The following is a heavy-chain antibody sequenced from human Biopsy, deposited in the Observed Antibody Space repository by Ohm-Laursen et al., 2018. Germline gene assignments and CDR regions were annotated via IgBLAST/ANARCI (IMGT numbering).Heavy chain of an antibody. CDR1: GGSFSSFA. Sequence: SVKVSCKPSGGSFSSFAISWVRQAPGHGLEWMGGIIPFFGTPNYAQMFQGRVTITADTSTSTAYMELSSLRSDDTAVYYCARGRRLPAAISSYYYAMDVWGQGTTVTVSS. J-gene: IGHJ6*02. CDR3: ARGRRLPAAISSYYYAMDV. CDR2: IIPFFGTP. V-gene: IGHV1-69*06. D-gene: IGHD2-2*01.